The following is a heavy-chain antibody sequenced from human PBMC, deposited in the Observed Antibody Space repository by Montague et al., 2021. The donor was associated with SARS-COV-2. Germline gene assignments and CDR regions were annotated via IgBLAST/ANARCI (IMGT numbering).Heavy chain of an antibody. D-gene: IGHD3-3*01. CDR1: DGSFSGYY. CDR2: INHSGST. Sequence: SETLSLTCAVYDGSFSGYYWSWIRQPPGKGLEWIGEINHSGSTNYNPSLKSRVTISVDTSKNQFSLKLNSVSAADTAVYYCARGQVTIFGVLIMLPAAAAFAIGGKGTRVPVPS. CDR3: ARGQVTIFGVLIMLPAAAAFAI. V-gene: IGHV4-34*01. J-gene: IGHJ3*02.